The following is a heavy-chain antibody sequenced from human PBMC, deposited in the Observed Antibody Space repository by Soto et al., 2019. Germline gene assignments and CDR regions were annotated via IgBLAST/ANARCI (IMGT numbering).Heavy chain of an antibody. CDR3: ARGPPWTDAFDL. D-gene: IGHD5-12*01. Sequence: PGGSLRLSCAASGFTFDNAWMSWVRQAPGKGLEWLGRIKSNTDGGTTDYAAPVKDRFTISRDDSTNTLYLEMNSLRAEDTAIYYCARGPPWTDAFDLWGQGTMVTVSS. CDR2: IKSNTDGGTT. V-gene: IGHV3-15*01. CDR1: GFTFDNAW. J-gene: IGHJ3*01.